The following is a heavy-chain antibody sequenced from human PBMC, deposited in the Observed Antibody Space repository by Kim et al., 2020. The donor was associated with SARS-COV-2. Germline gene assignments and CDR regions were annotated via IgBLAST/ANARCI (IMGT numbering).Heavy chain of an antibody. V-gene: IGHV1-69*01. CDR3: ARGDAY. Sequence: PIFGTATHAQKSQGRFTITADESTSTAYMELSSLRSEDTAVYYCARGDAYWGQGTLVTVSS. CDR2: PIFGTA. J-gene: IGHJ4*02.